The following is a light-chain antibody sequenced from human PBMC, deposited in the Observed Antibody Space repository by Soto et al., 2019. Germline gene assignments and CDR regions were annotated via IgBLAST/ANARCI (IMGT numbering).Light chain of an antibody. J-gene: IGLJ2*01. CDR3: ETWDTNVVV. CDR2: LEGSGSY. CDR1: RGPSTYI. V-gene: IGLV4-60*02. Sequence: QLVLPQSSSASASLGSSVKLTCTLSRGPSTYIIAWHQQQPGKAPRYLMKLEGSGSYNKGSGIPDRFSGSSSGADRYLTISNLQFEDEADYYCETWDTNVVVFGGGTKLTVL.